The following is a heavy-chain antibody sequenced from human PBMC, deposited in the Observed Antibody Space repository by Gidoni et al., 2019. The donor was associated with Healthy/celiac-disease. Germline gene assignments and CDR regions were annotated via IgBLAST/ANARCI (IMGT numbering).Heavy chain of an antibody. Sequence: QVQLQESGPGLVKPSETLSLTCTVSGRSVSSGSYYWSWIRQPPGKGLEWIGYIYYSGSTNYNPSLKSRVTISVDTSKNQFSLKLSSVTAADTAVYYCARAVMYYYDSSGYSVGYYFDYWGQGTLVTVSS. CDR1: GRSVSSGSYY. V-gene: IGHV4-61*01. CDR3: ARAVMYYYDSSGYSVGYYFDY. J-gene: IGHJ4*02. CDR2: IYYSGST. D-gene: IGHD3-22*01.